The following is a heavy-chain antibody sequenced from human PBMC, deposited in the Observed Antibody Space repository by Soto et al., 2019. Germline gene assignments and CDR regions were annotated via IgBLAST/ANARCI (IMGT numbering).Heavy chain of an antibody. CDR1: GFTFSSYT. V-gene: IGHV3-21*01. CDR2: ISSGSSLL. J-gene: IGHJ4*02. CDR3: ARVPDSSAYYYYFDE. Sequence: GGSLILSCASSGFTFSSYTMHWVRQAPGKGLEWVSSISSGSSLLYYADSVRGRFTISRDNAKNSLYLQMNSLRADDTAVYYCARVPDSSAYYYYFDECGQGTLVTVSA. D-gene: IGHD3-22*01.